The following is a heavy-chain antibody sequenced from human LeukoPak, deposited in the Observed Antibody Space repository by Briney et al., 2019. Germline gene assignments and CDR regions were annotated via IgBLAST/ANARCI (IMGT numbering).Heavy chain of an antibody. CDR3: ARGYYDFWSGYPPASGRFDP. J-gene: IGHJ5*02. V-gene: IGHV1-69*13. CDR1: GGTFSSYA. CDR2: IIPIFGTA. Sequence: SVKVSCKASGGTFSSYAISWVRQAPGQGLEWMGGIIPIFGTANYAQKFQGRVTITADESTSTAYMELSSLRSEDTAVYYCARGYYDFWSGYPPASGRFDPWGQGTLVTVSS. D-gene: IGHD3-3*01.